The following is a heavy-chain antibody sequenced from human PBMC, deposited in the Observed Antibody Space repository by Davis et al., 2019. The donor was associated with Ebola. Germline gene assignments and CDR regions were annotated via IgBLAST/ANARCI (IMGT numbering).Heavy chain of an antibody. CDR3: ARDLGNNGMDV. CDR2: IRSKANSYAT. Sequence: GGSLRLSCAASGFTFSNAWMSWVRQAPGKGLEWVGRIRSKANSYATAYAASVKGRFTIHRDDSKNTAYLQMNSLKTEDTAVYYCARDLGNNGMDVWGQGTTVTVSS. CDR1: GFTFSNAW. D-gene: IGHD7-27*01. V-gene: IGHV3-73*01. J-gene: IGHJ6*02.